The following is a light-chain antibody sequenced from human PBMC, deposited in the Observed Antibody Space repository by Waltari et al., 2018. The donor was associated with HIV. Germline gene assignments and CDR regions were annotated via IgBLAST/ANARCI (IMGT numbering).Light chain of an antibody. CDR3: SSYTSSHTKV. V-gene: IGLV2-14*01. Sequence: VSGSPGQSITISCTGTSSDVGGYNYVSWYQQHPGKAPKLMIYEVSNRPSGVSNRFSGSKSGNTASLTISGLQAEDEADYYCSSYTSSHTKVFGGGTKLTVL. CDR2: EVS. J-gene: IGLJ2*01. CDR1: SSDVGGYNY.